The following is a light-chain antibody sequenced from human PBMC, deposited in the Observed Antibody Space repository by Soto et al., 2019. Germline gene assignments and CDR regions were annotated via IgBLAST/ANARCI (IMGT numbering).Light chain of an antibody. CDR1: SSDVGAYNF. CDR2: NVY. V-gene: IGLV2-14*03. CDR3: SAYTVSRTYV. J-gene: IGLJ1*01. Sequence: QSALTQPASVSGSPGQSITISCTGTSSDVGAYNFVSWHQQHPGKAPKLMIYNVYERPSGISYRFSGSKSGNTASLTISGLQGEDEADYYCSAYTVSRTYVFGTGTKVTVL.